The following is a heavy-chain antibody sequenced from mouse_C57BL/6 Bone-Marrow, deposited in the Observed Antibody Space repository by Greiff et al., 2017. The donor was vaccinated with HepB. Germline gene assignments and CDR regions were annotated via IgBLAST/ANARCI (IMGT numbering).Heavy chain of an antibody. V-gene: IGHV1-18*01. CDR2: INPNNGGT. D-gene: IGHD4-1*01. Sequence: VQLQQSGPELVKPGASVKIPCKASGYTFTDYNMDWVKQSHGKSLEWIGDINPNNGGTIYNQKFKGKATLTVDKSSSTAYMELRSLTSEDTAVYYCARLTGYWYFDVWGTGTTVTVSS. CDR3: ARLTGYWYFDV. J-gene: IGHJ1*03. CDR1: GYTFTDYN.